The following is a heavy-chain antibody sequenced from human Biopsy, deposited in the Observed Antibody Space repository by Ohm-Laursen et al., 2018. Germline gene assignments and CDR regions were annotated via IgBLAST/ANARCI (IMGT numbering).Heavy chain of an antibody. CDR1: GESMGTYY. V-gene: IGHV4-59*01. CDR3: ARVRGGFLEWFDY. CDR2: IYYSGTT. J-gene: IGHJ5*01. D-gene: IGHD3-3*01. Sequence: GTLSLTCTVSGESMGTYYWTWIRQPPGQGLEWIASIYYSGTTNKNPSLKSRVTISVDTSKRQFYLKLSSVTAADTAIYYCARVRGGFLEWFDYWGQGTLITVSS.